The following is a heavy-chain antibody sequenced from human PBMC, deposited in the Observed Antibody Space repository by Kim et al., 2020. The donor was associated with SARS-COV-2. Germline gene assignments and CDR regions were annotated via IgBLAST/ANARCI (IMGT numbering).Heavy chain of an antibody. V-gene: IGHV3-30*03. Sequence: GGSLRLSCAASGFTFSSYGMHWVRQAPGKGLEWVAVISYDGSNKYYADSVKGRFTISRDNSKNTLYLQMNSLRAEDTAVYYCARGSLGAFDIWGQGTMVTVSS. CDR1: GFTFSSYG. CDR3: ARGSLGAFDI. J-gene: IGHJ3*02. CDR2: ISYDGSNK.